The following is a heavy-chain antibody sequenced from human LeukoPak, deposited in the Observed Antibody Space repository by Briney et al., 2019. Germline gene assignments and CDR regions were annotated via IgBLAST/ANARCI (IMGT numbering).Heavy chain of an antibody. CDR2: INPNSGGT. D-gene: IGHD3-3*01. V-gene: IGHV1-2*02. CDR3: ATSPFWSGYYPDFDY. CDR1: GYTFTGYY. Sequence: ASVKVSCKASGYTFTGYYMHWVRQAPGQGLEWMGWINPNSGGTNYAQKFQGRVTITRNTSISTAYMELSSLRSEDTAVYYCATSPFWSGYYPDFDYWGQGTLVTVSS. J-gene: IGHJ4*02.